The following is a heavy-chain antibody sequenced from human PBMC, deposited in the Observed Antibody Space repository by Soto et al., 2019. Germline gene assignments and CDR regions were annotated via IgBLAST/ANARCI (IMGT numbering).Heavy chain of an antibody. D-gene: IGHD2-15*01. CDR3: ARDALPYSLMAPIRY. V-gene: IGHV3-64*01. CDR1: GFTFSSYA. CDR2: ISSNGGST. J-gene: IGHJ4*02. Sequence: EVQLVESGGGLVQPGGSLRLSCAASGFTFSSYAMHWVRQAPGKGLEYVSAISSNGGSTYYANSVKGRFTISRDNSKNTLYLQMGSLRAEDMAVYYCARDALPYSLMAPIRYWGQGTLVTVSS.